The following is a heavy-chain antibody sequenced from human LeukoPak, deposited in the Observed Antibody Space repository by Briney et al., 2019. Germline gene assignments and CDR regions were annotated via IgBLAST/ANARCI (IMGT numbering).Heavy chain of an antibody. V-gene: IGHV4-59*08. J-gene: IGHJ4*02. CDR3: ARRWLNYFDY. CDR2: IYYSGST. Sequence: SETLSLTCTVSGGSISSYYWSWIRQPPGKGLEWIGYIYYSGSTNYNPSLKSRVTISVDTSKNQFSLKLSSMTAADTAMYYCARRWLNYFDYWGQGTLVTVSS. CDR1: GGSISSYY. D-gene: IGHD5-12*01.